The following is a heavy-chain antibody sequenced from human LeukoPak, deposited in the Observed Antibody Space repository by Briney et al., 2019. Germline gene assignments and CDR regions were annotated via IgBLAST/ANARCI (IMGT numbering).Heavy chain of an antibody. Sequence: ASVKVSCKASGYTFTGYYMHWVRQAPGQGLEWMGWINPNSGGTNYAQKFQGRVTMTRDTSISTAYMELSRLRSDDTAVYYRARGRAGQWLVRRYYYGMDVWGQGTTVTVSS. CDR3: ARGRAGQWLVRRYYYGMDV. J-gene: IGHJ6*02. CDR2: INPNSGGT. D-gene: IGHD6-19*01. CDR1: GYTFTGYY. V-gene: IGHV1-2*02.